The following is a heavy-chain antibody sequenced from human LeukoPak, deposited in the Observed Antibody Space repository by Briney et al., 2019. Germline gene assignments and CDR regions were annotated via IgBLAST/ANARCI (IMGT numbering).Heavy chain of an antibody. D-gene: IGHD3-10*01. CDR2: IYSGGST. CDR3: ARDRAAAY. CDR1: GFTISSNY. J-gene: IGHJ4*02. V-gene: IGHV3-66*01. Sequence: GGSLRLSCAASGFTISSNYMNWVRQAPGKGLEWVSVIYSGGSTYYADSVKGRFTISRDNAKNTLYLQMNSLRAEDTAVYYCARDRAAAYWGQGTLVTVSS.